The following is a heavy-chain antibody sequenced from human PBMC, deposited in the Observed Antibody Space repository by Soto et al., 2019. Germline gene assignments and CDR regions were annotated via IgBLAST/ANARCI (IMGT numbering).Heavy chain of an antibody. CDR3: ARTSRFEY. CDR2: INHSGST. CDR1: GGSFSAYY. J-gene: IGHJ4*02. Sequence: QVLLQQWGAGLLKPSETLSLTCAVYGGSFSAYYWSWIRQPPGKGLEWIGEINHSGSTNYNPSLKSRVTLSVDPSKNQFSLKLSSVAAADTAVFYCARTSRFEYWGQGTLVTVS. V-gene: IGHV4-34*01. D-gene: IGHD6-6*01.